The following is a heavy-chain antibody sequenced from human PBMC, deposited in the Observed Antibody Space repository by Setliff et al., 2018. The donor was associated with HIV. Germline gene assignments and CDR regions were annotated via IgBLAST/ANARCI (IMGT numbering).Heavy chain of an antibody. CDR2: IYTSGST. J-gene: IGHJ4*02. CDR1: GGSISTYF. V-gene: IGHV4-4*08. D-gene: IGHD3-10*01. Sequence: LSLTCTVSGGSISTYFWTWIRQPPGKGLEWIGYIYTSGSTNYNPSLKSRVTISVDTSKNQFSLKLSSVTAADTAVYYCARGSFIGDYYYFDYWGQGTLVTV. CDR3: ARGSFIGDYYYFDY.